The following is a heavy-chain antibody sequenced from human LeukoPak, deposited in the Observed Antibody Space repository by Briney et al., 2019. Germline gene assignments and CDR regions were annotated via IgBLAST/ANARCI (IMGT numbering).Heavy chain of an antibody. Sequence: GGSLRLSCAASGFTLSSYWMSWVRQAPGKGLEWVANIKQDGSEKYYVDSVKGRFTISRDNAKNSPYLQMNSLRAEDTAVYYCATFTVTLPPFDYWGRGTLVTVSS. D-gene: IGHD4-17*01. V-gene: IGHV3-7*01. J-gene: IGHJ4*02. CDR2: IKQDGSEK. CDR3: ATFTVTLPPFDY. CDR1: GFTLSSYW.